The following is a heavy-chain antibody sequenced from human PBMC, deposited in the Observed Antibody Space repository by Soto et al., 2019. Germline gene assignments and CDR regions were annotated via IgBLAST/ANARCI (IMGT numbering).Heavy chain of an antibody. CDR2: MNPNSGNT. D-gene: IGHD4-17*01. V-gene: IGHV1-8*01. J-gene: IGHJ4*02. CDR1: GYTFTSTW. CDR3: ARWDYGVYARFDY. Sequence: ASVKVSCKASGYTFTSTWMHWVRQAPGQGLEWMGWMNPNSGNTGYAQKFQGRVTMTRNTSISTAYMELSSLRSEDTAVYYCARWDYGVYARFDYLRQGTLVTVS.